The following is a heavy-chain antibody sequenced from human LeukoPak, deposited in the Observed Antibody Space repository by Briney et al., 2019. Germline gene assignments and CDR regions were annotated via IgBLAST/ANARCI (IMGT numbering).Heavy chain of an antibody. CDR1: GFTFSSDA. J-gene: IGHJ4*02. CDR3: AKDRGY. CDR2: ISGSGSTT. V-gene: IGHV3-23*01. Sequence: GSLRLSCAASGFTFSSDAMSWVRQAPGKGLEWGSVISGSGSTTYYADSVKGRFTISRDNSKNTLCLQMNSLRADDTAVYYCAKDRGYWGQGTLVTVSS.